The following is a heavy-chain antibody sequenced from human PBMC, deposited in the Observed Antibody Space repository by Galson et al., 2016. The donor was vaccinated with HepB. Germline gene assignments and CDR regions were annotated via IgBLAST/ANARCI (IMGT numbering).Heavy chain of an antibody. CDR1: GNTLLTDFS. CDR2: FDPEDRER. CDR3: ATGGAYSSLGFAYFDV. J-gene: IGHJ2*01. V-gene: IGHV1-24*01. Sequence: SVKVSCKVSGNTLLTDFSIHWVRHGPGKGLEWMGGFDPEDRERIYAQKFQGRVAMTVDSSTDTGYMELSSLRSEDTAVYYCATGGAYSSLGFAYFDVWGRGTLVTVSS. D-gene: IGHD2-21*01.